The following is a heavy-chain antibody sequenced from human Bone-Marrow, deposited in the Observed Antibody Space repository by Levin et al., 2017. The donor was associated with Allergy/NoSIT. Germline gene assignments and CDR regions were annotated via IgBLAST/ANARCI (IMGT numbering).Heavy chain of an antibody. Sequence: GGSLRLSCAASGFTFRSYSMNWVRQTPGKGLEWVSFISSSSRDIYYADSVKGRFTISRDNAKNSLYLQMSSLRAEDTAVYYCVRDRLADFWGQGTLVTVSS. V-gene: IGHV3-21*05. CDR1: GFTFRSYS. J-gene: IGHJ4*02. D-gene: IGHD3-9*01. CDR2: ISSSSRDI. CDR3: VRDRLADF.